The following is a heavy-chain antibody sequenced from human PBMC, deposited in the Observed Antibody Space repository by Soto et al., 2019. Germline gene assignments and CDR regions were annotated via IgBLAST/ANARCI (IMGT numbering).Heavy chain of an antibody. CDR3: ARENNVLPGGYFDY. CDR1: GGSISSYY. D-gene: IGHD3-10*01. J-gene: IGHJ4*02. V-gene: IGHV4-59*12. CDR2: IYYSGST. Sequence: PSETLSLTCTVSGGSISSYYWSWVRQPPGKGLEWIGYIYYSGSTNYNPSLKSRVTISVDTSKNQFSLKLSSVTAADTAVYYCARENNVLPGGYFDYWGQGTLVTVSS.